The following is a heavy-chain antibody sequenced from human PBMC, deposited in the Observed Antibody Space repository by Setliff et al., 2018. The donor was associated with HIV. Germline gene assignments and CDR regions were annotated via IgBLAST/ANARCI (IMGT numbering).Heavy chain of an antibody. V-gene: IGHV3-9*01. CDR3: AKDRRQWLRFELSWFDP. J-gene: IGHJ5*02. CDR1: GFTFSTYW. D-gene: IGHD5-12*01. Sequence: SLKISCAASGFTFSTYWMTWVRQAPGKGLEWVSGISWNSGSIGYADSVKGRFTISRDNAKNSLYLQMNSLRAEDTAVYYCAKDRRQWLRFELSWFDPWGQGTLVTVSS. CDR2: ISWNSGSI.